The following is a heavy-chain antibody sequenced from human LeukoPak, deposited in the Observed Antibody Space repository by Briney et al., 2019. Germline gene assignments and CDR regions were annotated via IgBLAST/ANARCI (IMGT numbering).Heavy chain of an antibody. V-gene: IGHV3-23*01. Sequence: PGGSLRLSFAASGFTFSSYAMSWVRQAPGKGLEWVSAISGSGGSTYYADSVKGRFTISRDNSKNTLYLQMNSLRAEDTAVYYCAKDLEWEPDYFDYWGQGTLVTVSS. CDR1: GFTFSSYA. J-gene: IGHJ4*02. CDR2: ISGSGGST. CDR3: AKDLEWEPDYFDY. D-gene: IGHD1-26*01.